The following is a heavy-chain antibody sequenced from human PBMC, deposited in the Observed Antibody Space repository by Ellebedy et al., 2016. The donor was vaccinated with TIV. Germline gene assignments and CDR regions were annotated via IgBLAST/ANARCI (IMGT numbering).Heavy chain of an antibody. J-gene: IGHJ3*02. V-gene: IGHV1-18*01. CDR1: GYTFTSYG. Sequence: AASVQVSCKTSGYTFTSYGISWVRQAPGQGLEWMGWINPYNGYTEYAQKPQGRVTMTTDTSTRTAYMELRSLRSDDTAVYSCARTLVVTAIPDTLHMWGQGTLVTVSS. D-gene: IGHD2-21*02. CDR3: ARTLVVTAIPDTLHM. CDR2: INPYNGYT.